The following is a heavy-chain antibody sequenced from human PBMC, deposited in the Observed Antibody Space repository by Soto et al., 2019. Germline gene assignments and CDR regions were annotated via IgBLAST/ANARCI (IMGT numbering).Heavy chain of an antibody. CDR2: IYYSGST. CDR3: ARDPLRSGGSPGPY. D-gene: IGHD2-15*01. Sequence: PSGTLSLTCTVSGASISSGGYYWSWIRQDPGKGLEWIGYIYYSGSTYYNPSLKSRVTISVDTSKNQVSLKLSSVTAADTAVYYCARDPLRSGGSPGPYWGQGTLLTVSS. V-gene: IGHV4-31*03. CDR1: GASISSGGYY. J-gene: IGHJ4*02.